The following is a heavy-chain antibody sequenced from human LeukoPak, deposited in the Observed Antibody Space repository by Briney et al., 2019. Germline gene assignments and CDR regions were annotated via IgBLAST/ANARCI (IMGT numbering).Heavy chain of an antibody. V-gene: IGHV3-11*01. CDR2: ISSSGSTI. Sequence: PGGSLRLSCAASGFTFSDYYMSWIRQAPGKGLEWVSYISSSGSTIYYADSVKGRFTISRDNAKNSLYLQMNSLRAEDTAVYYCARDNDRTATSLDYWGRGTLVTVSS. J-gene: IGHJ4*02. CDR3: ARDNDRTATSLDY. CDR1: GFTFSDYY. D-gene: IGHD5-12*01.